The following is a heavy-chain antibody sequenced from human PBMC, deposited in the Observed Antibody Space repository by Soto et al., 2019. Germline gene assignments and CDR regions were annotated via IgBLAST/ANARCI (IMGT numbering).Heavy chain of an antibody. D-gene: IGHD3-3*01. CDR1: GGSISSYY. Sequence: NPSETLSLTCTVSGGSISSYYWSWIRQPAGKGLEWIGRIYTSGSTNYNPSLKSRVTMSVDTSKNQFSLKLSSVTAADTAVYYCARDQSSTYYDFWSGYDYYYYGMDVWGQGTTVTVSS. CDR2: IYTSGST. J-gene: IGHJ6*02. V-gene: IGHV4-4*07. CDR3: ARDQSSTYYDFWSGYDYYYYGMDV.